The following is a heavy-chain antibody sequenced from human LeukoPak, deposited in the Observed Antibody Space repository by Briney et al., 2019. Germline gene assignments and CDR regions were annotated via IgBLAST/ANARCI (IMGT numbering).Heavy chain of an antibody. V-gene: IGHV4-59*08. CDR1: GGYIGTYY. CDR2: VYVTGN. CDR3: ARHIGGGIEDMDV. D-gene: IGHD3-16*02. Sequence: SETLSLTCTVSGGYIGTYYWSWLRQSPGKGLEGIGYVYVTGNRYIPYLQSRVTISVDTCRNQFSLKLTSVTAADTAVYYCARHIGGGIEDMDVWGKGTKVTVSS. J-gene: IGHJ6*03.